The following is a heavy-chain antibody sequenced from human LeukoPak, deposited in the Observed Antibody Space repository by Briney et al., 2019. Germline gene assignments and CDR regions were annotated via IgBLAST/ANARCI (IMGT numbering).Heavy chain of an antibody. V-gene: IGHV3-30-3*01. CDR3: ARDSRRNHYFDY. Sequence: PGGSLSLSCAASGFTFSSYAMHWVRQAPGKGLEWVAVISYDGSNKYYADSVKGRFTISRDNSKNTLYLQMNSLRAEDTAVYYCARDSRRNHYFDYWGQGTLVTVSS. CDR1: GFTFSSYA. D-gene: IGHD1-14*01. J-gene: IGHJ4*02. CDR2: ISYDGSNK.